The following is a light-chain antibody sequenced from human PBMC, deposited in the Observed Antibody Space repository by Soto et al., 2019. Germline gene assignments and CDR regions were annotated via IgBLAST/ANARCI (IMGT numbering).Light chain of an antibody. J-gene: IGKJ5*01. V-gene: IGKV1-5*01. CDR2: DAS. CDR1: QSISSW. CDR3: QQYNSYRIT. Sequence: DIQMTQSPYTLSASVGDRVAITCRASQSISSWLAWYQQKPGKAPKLLIYDASSLKSGVPSRFSGSGSGTEFTLTISSLQPDDFATYYCQQYNSYRITFGQGTRLEIK.